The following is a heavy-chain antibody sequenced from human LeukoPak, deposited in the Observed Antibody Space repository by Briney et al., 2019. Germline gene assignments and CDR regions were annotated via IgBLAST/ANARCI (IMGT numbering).Heavy chain of an antibody. J-gene: IGHJ6*02. CDR1: GGSISSHC. V-gene: IGHV4-59*05. CDR3: ARHSEKTSRFIYDYVWGSYRPHGMDV. Sequence: PSETLSLTCTVSGGSISSHCWSWIRQPPGKGLEWIGSIYYSGSTYYNPSLKSRVTISVDTSKNQFSLKLSSVTAADTAVYYCARHSEKTSRFIYDYVWGSYRPHGMDVWGQGTTVTVSS. D-gene: IGHD3-16*02. CDR2: IYYSGST.